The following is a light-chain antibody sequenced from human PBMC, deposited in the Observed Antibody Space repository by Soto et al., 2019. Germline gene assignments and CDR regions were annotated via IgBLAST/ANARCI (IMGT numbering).Light chain of an antibody. V-gene: IGLV2-8*01. J-gene: IGLJ2*01. CDR1: SSDVGGHNY. Sequence: QSVLTQPPSASGSPGQSVTISCTGTSSDVGGHNYVSWYQQHPGKAPKLLIYEVIQRPSGVPDRFSGSKSGNTASLTVSGLQAGDEADYYCTSYAGSDNVIFGGGTKLTVL. CDR2: EVI. CDR3: TSYAGSDNVI.